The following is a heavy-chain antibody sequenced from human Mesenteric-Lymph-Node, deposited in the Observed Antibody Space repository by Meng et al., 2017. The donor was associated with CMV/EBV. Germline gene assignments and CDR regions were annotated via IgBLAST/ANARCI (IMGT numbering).Heavy chain of an antibody. J-gene: IGHJ5*02. CDR3: ARPFPSWQSPRLDPFGA. CDR1: GDSISSFYY. D-gene: IGHD6-19*01. CDR2: VHYTGST. V-gene: IGHV4-39*01. Sequence: QLRLRESGPGPVKPSQTLSLTCTVSGDSISSFYYWGWIRQPPGRGLEWIGSVHYTGSTYYSPSLKSRVTVSVDTSKNQFSLRLTSVTAADTAVYYCARPFPSWQSPRLDPFGAWGQGTLVTVSS.